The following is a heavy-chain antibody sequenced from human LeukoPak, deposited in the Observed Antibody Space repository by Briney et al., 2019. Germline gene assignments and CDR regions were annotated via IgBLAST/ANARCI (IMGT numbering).Heavy chain of an antibody. CDR1: GGSISSSSYY. J-gene: IGHJ4*02. CDR2: IYYSGST. V-gene: IGHV4-39*07. Sequence: PSETLSLTCTVSGGSISSSSYYWGWIRQPPWKGLEWIGSIYYSGSTYYNPSLKSRVTISVDTSKNQFSLKLSSATAADTAVYYCARPNIRYCSGGACSNDGSDYWGQGTLVTVSS. CDR3: ARPNIRYCSGGACSNDGSDY. D-gene: IGHD2-15*01.